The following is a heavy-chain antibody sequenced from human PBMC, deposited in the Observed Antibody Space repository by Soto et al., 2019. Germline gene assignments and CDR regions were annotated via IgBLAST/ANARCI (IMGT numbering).Heavy chain of an antibody. V-gene: IGHV4-30-4*04. D-gene: IGHD3-22*01. Sequence: SETLSLTCFVSGYSITAGGYYWSWIRHHPGKGLEWIGSFYSSGSIIYNPSLRSRVSISGDTSSNQFSMSLTSVTATDGYYYDSSGYDYYFDYWGQGTLVTVSS. CDR1: GYSITAGGYY. J-gene: IGHJ4*02. CDR2: FYSSGSI. CDR3: SGYDYYFDY.